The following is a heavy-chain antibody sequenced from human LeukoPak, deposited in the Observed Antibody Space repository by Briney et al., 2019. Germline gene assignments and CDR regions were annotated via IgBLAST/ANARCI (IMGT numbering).Heavy chain of an antibody. Sequence: GGSLRLSCAASGFTSSDYWMSWVRQAPGKGLEWVANIKQDGSEKYYVESVEGRFSISRDNAKNSLFLQMNSLRADDTAMYYCARRLMDTAMAYYYYYALDVWGQGTTVTVSS. CDR3: ARRLMDTAMAYYYYYALDV. D-gene: IGHD5-18*01. CDR1: GFTSSDYW. J-gene: IGHJ6*02. V-gene: IGHV3-7*01. CDR2: IKQDGSEK.